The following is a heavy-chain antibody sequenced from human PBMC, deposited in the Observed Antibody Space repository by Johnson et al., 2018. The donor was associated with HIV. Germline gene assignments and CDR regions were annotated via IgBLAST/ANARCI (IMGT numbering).Heavy chain of an antibody. D-gene: IGHD3-22*01. Sequence: QLVESGGGLVQPGGSLRLSCAASGFTFSSYGMHWVRQAPGKGLEWVAFIRYDGSKKYYADSVKGGLTISRANSKNTLYLQMNSLRAEDTAVYYCAKEVTPGAFTMIEVVGAFDIWGQGTMVTVSS. CDR2: IRYDGSKK. CDR3: AKEVTPGAFTMIEVVGAFDI. CDR1: GFTFSSYG. J-gene: IGHJ3*02. V-gene: IGHV3-30*02.